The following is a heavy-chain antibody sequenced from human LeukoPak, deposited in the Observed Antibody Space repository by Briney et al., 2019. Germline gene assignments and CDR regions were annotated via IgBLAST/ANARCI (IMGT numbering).Heavy chain of an antibody. CDR2: IYPGDSET. Sequence: GESLKISCKGSGYSFTSLWIGWVRQVPGKGLELMGIIYPGDSETRYSPSFQGQVTISADKSITTAYLQWNSLKASDTAMYYCARHRLRDSTSYSLGALDNWGQGTMVTVSS. CDR1: GYSFTSLW. J-gene: IGHJ3*02. V-gene: IGHV5-51*01. D-gene: IGHD2-2*01. CDR3: ARHRLRDSTSYSLGALDN.